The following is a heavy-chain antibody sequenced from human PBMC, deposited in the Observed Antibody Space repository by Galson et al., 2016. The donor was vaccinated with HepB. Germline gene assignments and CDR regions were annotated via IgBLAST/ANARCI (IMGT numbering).Heavy chain of an antibody. V-gene: IGHV5-51*01. D-gene: IGHD3-10*01. CDR2: IYPSDSDI. Sequence: QSGAEVKKPGESLKISCKASGYIFTTYWIAWVRQMPGKGLEWVAIIYPSDSDIRYSPSFQGHVTISADQAINTAYLQWSSLRASDTAIYYFAMVRLYNYGLEVVDIWGQGALVTVSS. J-gene: IGHJ3*02. CDR3: AMVRLYNYGLEVVDI. CDR1: GYIFTTYW.